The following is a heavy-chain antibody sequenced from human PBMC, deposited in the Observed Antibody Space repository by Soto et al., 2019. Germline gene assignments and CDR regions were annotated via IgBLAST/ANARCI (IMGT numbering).Heavy chain of an antibody. CDR3: ARDPYTSSSGYYYGMDV. CDR1: GYTFSDFS. J-gene: IGHJ6*02. V-gene: IGHV1-2*04. D-gene: IGHD6-13*01. Sequence: ASVKVSCKASGYTFSDFSMDWVRQAPGQGLEWVGWMNPDTGGTNYAQKFQGWVTMTRDTSISTAYMELSRRRSDDTAVYYCARDPYTSSSGYYYGMDVWGQGTTVTVSS. CDR2: MNPDTGGT.